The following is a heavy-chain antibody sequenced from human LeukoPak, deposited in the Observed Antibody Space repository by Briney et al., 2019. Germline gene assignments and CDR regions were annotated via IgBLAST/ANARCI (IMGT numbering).Heavy chain of an antibody. J-gene: IGHJ4*02. Sequence: PGGSLRLSCAASGFTFSSYAMSWVRQAPGKGREWVSATSGSGGSTYYGDAVTGRFTISRDNSKNTLYLQMNSPRVEDTAVYYCAKDSSGWSEDYWGQGTLVTVSS. CDR3: AKDSSGWSEDY. CDR2: TSGSGGST. V-gene: IGHV3-23*01. D-gene: IGHD6-19*01. CDR1: GFTFSSYA.